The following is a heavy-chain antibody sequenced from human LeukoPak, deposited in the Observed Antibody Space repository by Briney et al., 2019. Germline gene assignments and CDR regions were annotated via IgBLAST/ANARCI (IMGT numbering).Heavy chain of an antibody. CDR2: INHSGST. CDR1: GYSISSGYY. J-gene: IGHJ4*02. D-gene: IGHD1-26*01. V-gene: IGHV4-38-2*01. Sequence: SETLSVTCAVSGYSISSGYYWGWIRQPPGKGLDGIGNINHSGSTYYKPSLQSGVTISVDTSKNQFSLKLSSVTAADTALSYCARVGGSSEPLDYWGQGTLVTVSS. CDR3: ARVGGSSEPLDY.